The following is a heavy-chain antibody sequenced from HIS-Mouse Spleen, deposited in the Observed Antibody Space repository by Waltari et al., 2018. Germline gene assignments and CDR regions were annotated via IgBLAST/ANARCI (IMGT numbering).Heavy chain of an antibody. J-gene: IGHJ4*02. Sequence: EVQLVESGGGLVQPGGSLRLSCAASGFTFSSYSMNWVRQAPGKGLEWVSYIRSSSSTRYYEVSVKGRFTISRDNAKNSLYLQMNSLRAEDTAVYYCARYRGYYGDYWGQGTLVTVSS. CDR3: ARYRGYYGDY. CDR1: GFTFSSYS. V-gene: IGHV3-48*01. CDR2: IRSSSSTR. D-gene: IGHD3-22*01.